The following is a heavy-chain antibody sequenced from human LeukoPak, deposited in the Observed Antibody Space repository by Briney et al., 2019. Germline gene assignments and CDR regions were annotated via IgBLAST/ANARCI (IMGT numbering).Heavy chain of an antibody. CDR2: IYYSGST. D-gene: IGHD2-15*01. V-gene: IGHV4-59*01. CDR1: GGSISSYY. CDR3: ARDHSPGARWFDP. J-gene: IGHJ5*02. Sequence: SSETLSLTCTVSGGSISSYYWSRIRQPPGKGLEWIGYIYYSGSTNYNPSLKSRVTISVDTSKNQFSLKLSSVTAADTAVYYCARDHSPGARWFDPWGQGTLVTVSS.